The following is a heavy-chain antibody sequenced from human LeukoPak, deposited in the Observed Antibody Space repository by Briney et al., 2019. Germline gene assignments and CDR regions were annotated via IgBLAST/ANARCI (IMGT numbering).Heavy chain of an antibody. Sequence: GGSLRLSCVASGFTFSTYAMSWVRQAPGKGLEWVSGISGSGDSTYYADSVKGRFTISRDNSKNTLYLQMSSLGAEDTAVYYCAKFAGYCSSTSCHGVDPWGQGTLVTVSS. CDR2: ISGSGDST. V-gene: IGHV3-23*01. CDR1: GFTFSTYA. J-gene: IGHJ5*02. D-gene: IGHD2-2*01. CDR3: AKFAGYCSSTSCHGVDP.